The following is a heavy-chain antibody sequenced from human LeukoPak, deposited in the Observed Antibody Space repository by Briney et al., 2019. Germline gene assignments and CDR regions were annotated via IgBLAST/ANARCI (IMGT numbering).Heavy chain of an antibody. CDR2: ISSSSGLI. Sequence: GALRLSCAASGFTFSSYSMNWVRQAPGKGLEWVSYISSSSGLIYYADSVKGRFTISRDNAKNSLYLQMNSLRAEDTAVYYCARDQNYYGSGSQNYYYYYYMDVWGKGTTVTVSS. V-gene: IGHV3-48*01. J-gene: IGHJ6*03. D-gene: IGHD3-10*01. CDR1: GFTFSSYS. CDR3: ARDQNYYGSGSQNYYYYYYMDV.